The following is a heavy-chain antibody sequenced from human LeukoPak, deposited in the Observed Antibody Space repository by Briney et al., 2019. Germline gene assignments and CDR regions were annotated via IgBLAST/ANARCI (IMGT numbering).Heavy chain of an antibody. Sequence: PGGSLRLSCAASGFTFSDYYMSWVRQTPGKGLEWVAVISYDGSNKYYTDSVKGRFTISRDNSKNTLYLQMNSLRAEDTAIYYCARESGYSYAFTGRERTKSRLDYWGPGTLVTVSS. D-gene: IGHD5-18*01. CDR1: GFTFSDYY. CDR3: ARESGYSYAFTGRERTKSRLDY. CDR2: ISYDGSNK. J-gene: IGHJ4*02. V-gene: IGHV3-30*03.